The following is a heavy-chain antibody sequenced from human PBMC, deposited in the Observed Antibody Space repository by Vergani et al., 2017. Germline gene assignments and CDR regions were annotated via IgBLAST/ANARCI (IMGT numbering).Heavy chain of an antibody. CDR3: ARGPIPRGYCSGGSCYSGAFDI. CDR2: ISYDGSNK. J-gene: IGHJ3*02. V-gene: IGHV3-30*03. CDR1: GFTFSSYG. Sequence: QVQLVESGGGVVQPGRSLRLSCAASGFTFSSYGMHWVRQAPGKGLEWVAVISYDGSNKYYADSVKGRFTISRDNSKNTLYLQMNSLRAEDTAVYYCARGPIPRGYCSGGSCYSGAFDIWGQGTMVTVSS. D-gene: IGHD2-15*01.